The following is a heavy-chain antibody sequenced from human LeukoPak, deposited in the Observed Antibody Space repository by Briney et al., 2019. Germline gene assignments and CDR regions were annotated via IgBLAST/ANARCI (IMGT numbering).Heavy chain of an antibody. CDR2: INHSGST. D-gene: IGHD2-2*02. CDR1: GGSFSGYY. J-gene: IGHJ6*03. V-gene: IGHV4-34*01. Sequence: SETLSLTCAVYGGSFSGYYWSWIRQPPRKGLEWIGEINHSGSTNYNPSLKSRVTISVDTSKNQFSLKLSSVTAADTAVYYCARVSCSSTSCYRWGYYYYYYMDVWGKGTTVTVSS. CDR3: ARVSCSSTSCYRWGYYYYYYMDV.